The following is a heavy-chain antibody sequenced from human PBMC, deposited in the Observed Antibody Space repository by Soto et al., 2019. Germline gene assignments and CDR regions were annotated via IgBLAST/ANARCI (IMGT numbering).Heavy chain of an antibody. V-gene: IGHV3-64*01. CDR2: ISRNGGST. J-gene: IGHJ4*02. Sequence: EVQLVESGGGLVQPGGSLRLSCAASGFTFSRYAMHWVRQAPGKGLAYVSPISRNGGSTYYANYVKGRFTISRDNSKNTLYLQMGSLRPEDTDVYYCARACRGYELNYWGQGTLVTVSS. CDR1: GFTFSRYA. CDR3: ARACRGYELNY. D-gene: IGHD5-12*01.